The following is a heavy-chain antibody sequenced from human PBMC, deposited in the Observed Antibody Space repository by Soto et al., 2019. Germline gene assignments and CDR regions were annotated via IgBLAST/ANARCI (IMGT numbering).Heavy chain of an antibody. V-gene: IGHV3-33*08. D-gene: IGHD6-13*01. Sequence: QVQLVESGGGVVQPGRSLRLSCAASGFSFSSFGIHWVRQAPGKGLEWVAVIWYDGSNKYYADSVKGRFTISRDNSKNTLYLQMNSLRAEDTAVYYCASYSSSWSLWGQGTTVTVSS. CDR1: GFSFSSFG. J-gene: IGHJ6*02. CDR2: IWYDGSNK. CDR3: ASYSSSWSL.